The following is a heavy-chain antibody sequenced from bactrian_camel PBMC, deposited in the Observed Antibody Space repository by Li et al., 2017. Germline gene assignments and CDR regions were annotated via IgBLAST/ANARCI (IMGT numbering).Heavy chain of an antibody. D-gene: IGHD6*01. Sequence: QVQLVESGGGSVQAGGSLRLSCAASGFTFSNYCMAWFRQAPGKEREGVAAIYAGGGSTYYDDSVKGRFTISQDNAKNTLYLQMNNLKPEDTAMYYCAAAYCTVVQASQLPWFKYVGQGTQVTVS. CDR1: GFTFSNYC. J-gene: IGHJ4*01. CDR2: IYAGGGST. V-gene: IGHV3S1*01.